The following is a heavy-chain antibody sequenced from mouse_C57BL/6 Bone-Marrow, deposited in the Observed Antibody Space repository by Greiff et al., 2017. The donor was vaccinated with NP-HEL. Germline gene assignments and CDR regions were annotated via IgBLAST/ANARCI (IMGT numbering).Heavy chain of an antibody. J-gene: IGHJ4*01. CDR3: ARSYYSNYRNYAMDY. CDR1: GYTFTSYD. V-gene: IGHV1-85*01. CDR2: IYPRDGST. D-gene: IGHD2-5*01. Sequence: QVQLQQSGPELVKPGASVKLSCKASGYTFTSYDINWVQQRPGQGLEWIGWIYPRDGSTKYNEKFNGKATLTVATSSSTAYMELHSLTSEDSAVYFCARSYYSNYRNYAMDYWGQGTSVTVSS.